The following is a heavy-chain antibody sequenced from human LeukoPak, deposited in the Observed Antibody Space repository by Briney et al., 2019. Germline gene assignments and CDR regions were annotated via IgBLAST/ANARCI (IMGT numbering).Heavy chain of an antibody. Sequence: LSGGSLRLSCAASGFTFSSYAMSWVRQAPGKGLEWVSAISGSGGSTYYADSVKGRFTISRDNSKNTLYLQMNSLRAEDTAVYYCARVDYYDSSGTNYFDYWGQGTLVTVSS. CDR2: ISGSGGST. V-gene: IGHV3-23*01. CDR3: ARVDYYDSSGTNYFDY. J-gene: IGHJ4*02. CDR1: GFTFSSYA. D-gene: IGHD3-22*01.